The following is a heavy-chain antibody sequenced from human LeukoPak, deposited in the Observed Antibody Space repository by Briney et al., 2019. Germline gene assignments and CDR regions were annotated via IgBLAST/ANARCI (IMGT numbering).Heavy chain of an antibody. V-gene: IGHV3-66*01. D-gene: IGHD4-23*01. Sequence: GGSLRLSCAISGSTVSSNYMSWVRQAPGKGLEWVLVIYSGGITDYAYSVKGRFTISRDNSKNTLHLQMNNLRAEDTAVYYCARVVIRPYYFDYWGQGTLVTVSS. CDR3: ARVVIRPYYFDY. J-gene: IGHJ4*02. CDR1: GSTVSSNY. CDR2: IYSGGIT.